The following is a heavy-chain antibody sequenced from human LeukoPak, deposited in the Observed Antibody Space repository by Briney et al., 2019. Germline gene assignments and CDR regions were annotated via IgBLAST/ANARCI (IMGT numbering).Heavy chain of an antibody. CDR2: IYHSGST. D-gene: IGHD3-10*01. J-gene: IGHJ4*02. V-gene: IGHV4-59*12. CDR3: ARASGSGSYSLDY. CDR1: GGSISSYY. Sequence: PSETLSLTCTVSGGSISSYYWSWIRQPPGKGLEWIGYIYHSGSTYYNPSLKSRVTISVDRSKNQFSLKLSSVTAADTAVYYCARASGSGSYSLDYWGQGTLVTVSS.